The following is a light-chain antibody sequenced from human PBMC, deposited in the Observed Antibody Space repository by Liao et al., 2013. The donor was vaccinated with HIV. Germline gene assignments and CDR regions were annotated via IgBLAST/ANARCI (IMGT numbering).Light chain of an antibody. CDR3: QVWDSSSDHLVV. V-gene: IGLV3-1*01. Sequence: YDLTQPPSVSVSPGQTATVTCSGGTLGDKYISWYQQRPGQSPVLVIYEDTKRPSGIPERFSGSNSGNTATLTISRVEAGDEADYYCQVWDSSSDHLVVFGGGTKLTVL. CDR1: TLGDKY. CDR2: EDT. J-gene: IGLJ2*01.